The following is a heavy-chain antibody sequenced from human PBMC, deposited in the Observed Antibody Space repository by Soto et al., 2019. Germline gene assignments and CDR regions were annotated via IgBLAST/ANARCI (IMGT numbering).Heavy chain of an antibody. V-gene: IGHV1-8*01. CDR3: ARGSRGGSGYYYYYYMDV. Sequence: GASVKVSCKASGYTFTSYDINWVRQATGQGLEWMGWMNPNSGNTGYAQKFQGRVTMTRNTSISTAYMELSSLRSEDTAVYYCARGSRGGSGYYYYYYMDVWGKGTTVTVSS. CDR1: GYTFTSYD. D-gene: IGHD3-10*01. CDR2: MNPNSGNT. J-gene: IGHJ6*03.